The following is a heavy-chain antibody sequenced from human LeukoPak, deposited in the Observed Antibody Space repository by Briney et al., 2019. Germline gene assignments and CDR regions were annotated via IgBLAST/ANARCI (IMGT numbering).Heavy chain of an antibody. J-gene: IGHJ4*02. CDR3: ARLDSGSRYFDH. CDR1: GGSINSYF. Sequence: SETLSLTCTVSGGSINSYFWSWIRQPPGKGLEWIGYIYYSGSTKYNPSLKSRLIISVDTSKNQFSLKLTSVTAADTAVYHCARLDSGSRYFDHWGQGTLVTVSS. D-gene: IGHD6-13*01. V-gene: IGHV4-59*08. CDR2: IYYSGST.